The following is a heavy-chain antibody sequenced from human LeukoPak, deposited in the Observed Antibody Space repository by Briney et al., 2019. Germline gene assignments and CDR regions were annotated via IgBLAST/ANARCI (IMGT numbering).Heavy chain of an antibody. CDR3: ARDGENIVVVPDY. Sequence: ASVKVSCTASGYTFSDYYIHWLRQAPGQGLEWMGWINPKSGGTNYAQYFQGRVTMTRDTSSTTAYMELRSLRSDDTAVYYCARDGENIVVVPDYWGQGTLVIVSS. V-gene: IGHV1-2*02. D-gene: IGHD2-2*01. CDR2: INPKSGGT. CDR1: GYTFSDYY. J-gene: IGHJ4*02.